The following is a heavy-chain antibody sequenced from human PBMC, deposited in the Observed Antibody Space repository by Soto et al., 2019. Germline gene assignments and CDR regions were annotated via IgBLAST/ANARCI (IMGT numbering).Heavy chain of an antibody. V-gene: IGHV3-33*01. CDR2: IWYDGSNR. D-gene: IGHD1-7*01. CDR1: GFTVSTHG. J-gene: IGHJ4*02. CDR3: AAATTWNFHFHY. Sequence: QVQLVKSGGGVVQPGTSLRLSCAASGFTVSTHGMHWVRQAPDKGLEWVANIWYDGSNRFYADSVKGRFTISKDNSKNTLYLQMSSLRAEDTAVYFCAAATTWNFHFHYWGQGTQLTVSS.